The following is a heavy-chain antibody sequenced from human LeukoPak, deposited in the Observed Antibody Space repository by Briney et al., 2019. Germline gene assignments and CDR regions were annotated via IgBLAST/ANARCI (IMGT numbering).Heavy chain of an antibody. V-gene: IGHV4-4*07. CDR3: ARDRDDFWSGYSYGIDV. CDR1: GGSISSYY. D-gene: IGHD3-3*01. CDR2: IYTSGST. Sequence: SETLSLTCTVSGGSISSYYWSWIRQPAGKGLEWIGRIYTSGSTNYNPSLKSRVTMSVDTSKNQFSLKLSSVTAADTAVYYCARDRDDFWSGYSYGIDVWGQGTTVTVSS. J-gene: IGHJ6*02.